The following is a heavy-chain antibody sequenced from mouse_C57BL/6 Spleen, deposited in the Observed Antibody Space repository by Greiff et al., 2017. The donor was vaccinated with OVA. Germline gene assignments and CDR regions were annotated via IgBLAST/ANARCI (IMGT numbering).Heavy chain of an antibody. J-gene: IGHJ1*03. Sequence: QVQLKQSGPGLVQHSQSLSITCTVSGFSLTSYGVHWVRQSPGKGLEWLGVIWRGGSTDYNAAFMSRLSITKDNSKSQVFFKMNSLQADDTAIYYCAKNNDYYGSSNWYFDVWGTGTTVTVSS. D-gene: IGHD1-1*01. CDR2: IWRGGST. V-gene: IGHV2-5*01. CDR3: AKNNDYYGSSNWYFDV. CDR1: GFSLTSYG.